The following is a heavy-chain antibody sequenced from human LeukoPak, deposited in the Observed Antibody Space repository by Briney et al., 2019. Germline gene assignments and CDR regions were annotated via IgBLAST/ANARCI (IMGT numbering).Heavy chain of an antibody. J-gene: IGHJ4*02. CDR3: ARRYDFWSGYPPPLDY. V-gene: IGHV4-34*01. CDR2: INHSGST. Sequence: SETLFLTCAVYGGSFSGYYWSWIRQPPGKGLEWIGEINHSGSTNYNPSLKSRVTISVDTSKKQFSLKLSSVTAADTAVYYCARRYDFWSGYPPPLDYWGQGTLVTVSS. D-gene: IGHD3-3*01. CDR1: GGSFSGYY.